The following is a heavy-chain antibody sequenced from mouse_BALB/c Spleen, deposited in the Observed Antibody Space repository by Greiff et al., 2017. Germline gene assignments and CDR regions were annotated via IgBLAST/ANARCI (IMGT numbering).Heavy chain of an antibody. CDR2: INPSTGYT. D-gene: IGHD2-10*02. CDR1: GYTFTSYW. Sequence: VQLVESGAELAKPGASVKMSCKASGYTFTSYWMHWVKQRPGQGLEWIGYINPSTGYTEYNQKFKDKATLTADKSSSTAYMQLSSLTSEDSAVYYCARAEYGNYGAYWGQGTLVTVSA. J-gene: IGHJ3*01. V-gene: IGHV1-7*01. CDR3: ARAEYGNYGAY.